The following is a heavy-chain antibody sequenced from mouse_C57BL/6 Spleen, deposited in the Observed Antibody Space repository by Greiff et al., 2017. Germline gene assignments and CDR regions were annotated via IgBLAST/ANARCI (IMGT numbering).Heavy chain of an antibody. J-gene: IGHJ3*01. Sequence: EVQLQQSGPELVKPGASVKIPCKASGYTFTDYNMDWVKQSHGKRLAWIGDINPNTGGTIYNQKFKGKAPLTVDKSSIASYMERRSLSSEYTAVYCCARGEGNYLAWFACWGQGTLVTVSA. D-gene: IGHD2-1*01. CDR2: INPNTGGT. V-gene: IGHV1-18*01. CDR1: GYTFTDYN. CDR3: ARGEGNYLAWFAC.